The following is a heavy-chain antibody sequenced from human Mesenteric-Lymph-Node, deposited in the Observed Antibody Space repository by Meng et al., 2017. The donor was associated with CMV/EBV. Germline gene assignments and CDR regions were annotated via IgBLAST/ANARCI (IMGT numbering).Heavy chain of an antibody. V-gene: IGHV3-30*04. CDR3: ARLDYSNYASWFDP. CDR2: ISYDGSNK. D-gene: IGHD4-11*01. Sequence: GGSLRLSCAASGFTFSSYAMHWVRQAPGKGLEWVAVISYDGSNKYYADSVKGRFTISRDDSKNTLYLQMDSLRADDTAVYYCARLDYSNYASWFDPWGQGTLVTVSS. CDR1: GFTFSSYA. J-gene: IGHJ5*02.